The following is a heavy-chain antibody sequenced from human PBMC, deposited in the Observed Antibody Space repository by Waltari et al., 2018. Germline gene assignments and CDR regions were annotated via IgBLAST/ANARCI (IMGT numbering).Heavy chain of an antibody. V-gene: IGHV3-74*01. D-gene: IGHD3-3*01. CDR2: INTDGSTT. J-gene: IGHJ6*02. Sequence: EVQLVESGGGLVQPGGSLRLSCAASGFTFSSYWMHWVRQAPGKGLVWVSDINTDGSTTNYADSVKGRFTISRDNAMNSVYLQLNSLRVEDTAVYYCARDRDFSTLDVWGQGTSVTVSS. CDR1: GFTFSSYW. CDR3: ARDRDFSTLDV.